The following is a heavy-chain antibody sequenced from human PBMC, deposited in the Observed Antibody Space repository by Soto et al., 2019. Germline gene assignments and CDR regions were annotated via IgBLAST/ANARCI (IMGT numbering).Heavy chain of an antibody. D-gene: IGHD6-13*01. V-gene: IGHV3-23*01. CDR2: ISGSGGST. Sequence: GSLRLSCAASGFTFSSYAMSWVCQAPGKGLEWVSAISGSGGSTYYADSVKGRFTISRDNSKNTLYLQMNSLRAEDTAVYYCAKDVTVSYSSSWYSYFDYWGQGTLVTVSS. CDR3: AKDVTVSYSSSWYSYFDY. CDR1: GFTFSSYA. J-gene: IGHJ4*02.